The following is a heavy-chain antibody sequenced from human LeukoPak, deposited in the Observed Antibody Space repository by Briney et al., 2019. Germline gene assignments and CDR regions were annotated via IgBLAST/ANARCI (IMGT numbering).Heavy chain of an antibody. CDR2: IIPIFGTA. V-gene: IGHV1-69*05. CDR1: GGTFSSYA. Sequence: EASVKVSCKASGGTFSSYAISWVRQAPGQGLEWMGRIIPIFGTANYAQKFQGRVTITTDESTSTAYMELSSLRSEDTAVYYCASTYGSGSYTLDYWGQGTLVTVSS. J-gene: IGHJ4*02. CDR3: ASTYGSGSYTLDY. D-gene: IGHD3-10*01.